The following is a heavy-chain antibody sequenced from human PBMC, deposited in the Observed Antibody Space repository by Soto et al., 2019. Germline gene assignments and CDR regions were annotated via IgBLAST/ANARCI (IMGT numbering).Heavy chain of an antibody. J-gene: IGHJ5*02. Sequence: QVQLVQSGAEVKKPGASVKVSCKASGYTFTSYGISWVRQAPGQGLEWMGWISAYNGNTNYAQKLQGRVTMTTDTPTSTAYMELRSLRSDDTAVYYCARDGGGRYCSSTSCYENNWFDPWGQGSLVTVSS. CDR3: ARDGGGRYCSSTSCYENNWFDP. D-gene: IGHD2-2*01. CDR1: GYTFTSYG. CDR2: ISAYNGNT. V-gene: IGHV1-18*01.